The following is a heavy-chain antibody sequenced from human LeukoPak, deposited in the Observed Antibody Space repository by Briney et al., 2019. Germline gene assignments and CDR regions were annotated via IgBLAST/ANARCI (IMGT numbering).Heavy chain of an antibody. CDR1: GASISNDY. CDR2: IYNSGTT. V-gene: IGHV4-59*01. D-gene: IGHD6-19*01. Sequence: SETLSLTCTVSGASISNDYWSWLRQPPGKGLEWIGYIYNSGTTYYNPSLRRRVRISVDTSKSQFSLKLTSVTAADTAVYYCAREGGSGWYYFDRWGQGTLVTVSS. J-gene: IGHJ4*02. CDR3: AREGGSGWYYFDR.